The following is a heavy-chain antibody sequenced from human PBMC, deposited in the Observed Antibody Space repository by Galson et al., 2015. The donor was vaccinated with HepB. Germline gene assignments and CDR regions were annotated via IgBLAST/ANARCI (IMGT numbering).Heavy chain of an antibody. CDR3: ARAEYNWKQNDY. V-gene: IGHV3-30-3*01. CDR1: GFTFSSYA. J-gene: IGHJ4*02. CDR2: ISYDGSNK. Sequence: SLRLSCAASGFTFSSYAMHWVRQAPGKGLEWVAVISYDGSNKYHADSVRGRFTISRDNSKNTLYLQMNSLRAEDTAVYYCARAEYNWKQNDYWGQGTLVTVPS. D-gene: IGHD1-1*01.